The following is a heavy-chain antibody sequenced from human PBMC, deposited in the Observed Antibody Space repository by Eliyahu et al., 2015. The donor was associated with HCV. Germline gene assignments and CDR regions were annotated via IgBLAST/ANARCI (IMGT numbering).Heavy chain of an antibody. CDR2: IKQDGSEK. V-gene: IGHV3-7*03. D-gene: IGHD3-3*01. J-gene: IGHJ2*01. Sequence: EVQLVESGGGLVQPGGSLRLSCAASGFTFXSYWMXWVRXAPGKGLEWVANIKQDGSEKYYVDSVKGRFTISRDNAKNSLYLQMNSLRAEDTAVYYCARDPYAQEYYDFWSGYYLEDWYFDLWGRGTLVTVSS. CDR1: GFTFXSYW. CDR3: ARDPYAQEYYDFWSGYYLEDWYFDL.